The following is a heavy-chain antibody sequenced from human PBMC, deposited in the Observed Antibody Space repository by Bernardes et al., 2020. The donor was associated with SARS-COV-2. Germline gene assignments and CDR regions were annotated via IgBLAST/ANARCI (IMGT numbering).Heavy chain of an antibody. J-gene: IGHJ6*02. Sequence: TLSLICTVSGASISFSYWSWIRQPPGKGLEWIGYIYYSGSTNYNPSLKSRVTISVDTSKNQFSLKLSSVTAADTAVYYCARAGCSSTSCYTMDVWGQGTTVTVSS. D-gene: IGHD2-2*02. CDR1: GASISFSY. V-gene: IGHV4-59*08. CDR3: ARAGCSSTSCYTMDV. CDR2: IYYSGST.